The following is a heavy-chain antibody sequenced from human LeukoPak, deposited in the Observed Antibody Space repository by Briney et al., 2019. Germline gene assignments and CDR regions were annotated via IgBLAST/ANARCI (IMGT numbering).Heavy chain of an antibody. V-gene: IGHV3-13*04. D-gene: IGHD3-10*01. Sequence: GALRLCCTASTFTFSNYDMQWVRQGTARGLEWCCGIGTAGETNYLDSVKGRFTISRENAKNSLYLQMNSLGPGDTAVYYCARGVPGGLDYWGQGTLVTVSS. CDR2: IGTAGET. CDR3: ARGVPGGLDY. J-gene: IGHJ4*02. CDR1: TFTFSNYD.